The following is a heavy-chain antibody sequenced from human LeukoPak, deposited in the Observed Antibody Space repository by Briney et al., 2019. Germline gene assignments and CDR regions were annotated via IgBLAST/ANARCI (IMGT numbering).Heavy chain of an antibody. V-gene: IGHV3-23*01. Sequence: PGGSLRLSCAGAGFTFSNYGMHWVRQAPGKGLEWVSAISGSGGITHYAGSVKGRFTISRDNSKNTLYLQMNSLRAEDTAVYYCAKYLVVSTPFFDYWGQGTLVAVSS. J-gene: IGHJ4*02. CDR1: GFTFSNYG. CDR2: ISGSGGIT. CDR3: AKYLVVSTPFFDY. D-gene: IGHD5/OR15-5a*01.